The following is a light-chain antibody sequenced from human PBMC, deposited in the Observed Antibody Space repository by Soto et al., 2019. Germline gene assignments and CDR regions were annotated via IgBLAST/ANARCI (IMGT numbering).Light chain of an antibody. CDR3: QPRSKGHPGGT. CDR2: DAS. J-gene: IGKJ4*01. V-gene: IGKV3-11*01. Sequence: EIVLTQSPATLSLSPGERATLSCRASQSVGTHLAWYQKKPGQGPRLLIYDASTRATGIPARFSGGGSGTDVTLTISRLSPDEFALYYDQPRSKGHPGGTSGGGTKVDIK. CDR1: QSVGTH.